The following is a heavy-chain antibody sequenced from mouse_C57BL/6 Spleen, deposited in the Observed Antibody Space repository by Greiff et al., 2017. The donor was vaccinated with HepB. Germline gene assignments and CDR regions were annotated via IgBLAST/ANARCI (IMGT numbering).Heavy chain of an antibody. CDR3: ARDGAHDYSGAY. Sequence: DVMLVESGGGLVKPGGSLKLSCAASGFTFSSYAMSWVRQTPEKRLEWVATISDGGSYTYYPDNVKGRFTISRDNAKNNLYLQMSHLKSEDTAMYYCARDGAHDYSGAYWGQGTLVTVSA. D-gene: IGHD2-4*01. J-gene: IGHJ3*01. CDR2: ISDGGSYT. V-gene: IGHV5-4*01. CDR1: GFTFSSYA.